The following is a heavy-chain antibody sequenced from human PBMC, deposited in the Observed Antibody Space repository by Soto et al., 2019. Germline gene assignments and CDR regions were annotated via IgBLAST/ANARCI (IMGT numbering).Heavy chain of an antibody. CDR3: ARSQGSSTSLEIYYYYYYGMDC. J-gene: IGHJ6*02. Sequence: QVQLVQSGAEVKKPGSSVKVSCKASGGTFGSYAISWVRQAPGQGLEWMGGIIPIPGTANYAQKFQGRVTIAADESTSTAYMELSSLRSEDTAVYYCARSQGSSTSLEIYYYYYYGMDCWGQGTTVTVSS. D-gene: IGHD2-2*01. V-gene: IGHV1-69*01. CDR1: GGTFGSYA. CDR2: IIPIPGTA.